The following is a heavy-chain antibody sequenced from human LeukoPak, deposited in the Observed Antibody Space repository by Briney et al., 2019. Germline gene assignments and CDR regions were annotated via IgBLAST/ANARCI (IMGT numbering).Heavy chain of an antibody. CDR2: VSYSGST. Sequence: SETLSLTCTVSGGSISGYYWSWIRQPPGKGLEWIGYVSYSGSTSYNPSLKGRVTISVDTSRNQFSLKLNSVTAADTAVYYCASAPDLYYSDYWGQGTLVTVSS. J-gene: IGHJ4*02. V-gene: IGHV4-59*08. CDR1: GGSISGYY. CDR3: ASAPDLYYSDY.